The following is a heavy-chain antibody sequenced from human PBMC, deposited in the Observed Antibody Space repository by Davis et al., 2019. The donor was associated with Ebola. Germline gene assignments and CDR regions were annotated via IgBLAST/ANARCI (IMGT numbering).Heavy chain of an antibody. J-gene: IGHJ3*02. CDR3: ARDLGGVIVKGDAFDI. Sequence: GGSLRLSCAASGFTFSGSAMHWVRQASGKGLEWVGRIRSKANSYATAYAASVKGRFTISRDDSKNTAYLQMNSLKTEDTAVYYCARDLGGVIVKGDAFDIWGQGTMVTVSS. CDR2: IRSKANSYAT. V-gene: IGHV3-73*01. CDR1: GFTFSGSA. D-gene: IGHD3-16*02.